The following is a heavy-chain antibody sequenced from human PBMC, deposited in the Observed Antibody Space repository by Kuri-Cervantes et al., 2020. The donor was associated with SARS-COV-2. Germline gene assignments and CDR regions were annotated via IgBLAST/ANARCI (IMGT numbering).Heavy chain of an antibody. J-gene: IGHJ6*03. V-gene: IGHV4-34*01. Sequence: ESLKISCAVYGGSFSGYYWSWIRQPPGKGLEWIGEINHSGSTNYNPSLKSRVTISVDTSKNQFSLKLSSVTAADTAVYYCARGADFSGYYFNPYYYYYMDVWGKGTTVTVSS. CDR3: ARGADFSGYYFNPYYYYYMDV. CDR1: GGSFSGYY. CDR2: INHSGST. D-gene: IGHD3-22*01.